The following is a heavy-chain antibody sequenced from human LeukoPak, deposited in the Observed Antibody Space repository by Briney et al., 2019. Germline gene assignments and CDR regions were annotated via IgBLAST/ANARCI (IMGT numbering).Heavy chain of an antibody. CDR1: GFTFSTYW. CDR2: IKQDGSEK. CDR3: ARISPPSGYAWAFGI. D-gene: IGHD5-12*01. V-gene: IGHV3-7*03. Sequence: AGSLRLSCAASGFTFSTYWMSWVRQAPGNGLEWVANIKQDGSEKYYVDSVKGRFTISRDNAKNSLSLLMNSLRAEDTAVYYCARISPPSGYAWAFGIWGQGTTVTVSS. J-gene: IGHJ3*02.